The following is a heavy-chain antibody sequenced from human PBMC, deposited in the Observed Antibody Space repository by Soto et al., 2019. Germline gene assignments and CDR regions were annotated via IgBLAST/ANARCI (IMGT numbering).Heavy chain of an antibody. CDR1: GYTFISYG. CDR2: ISGYNGNT. J-gene: IGHJ4*02. D-gene: IGHD1-26*01. CDR3: ARDLGVQIVDS. V-gene: IGHV1-18*01. Sequence: QVQLVQSGAEVKKPGASVKVSCKASGYTFISYGISWVRQAPGQGLEWMGWISGYNGNTKYAQKLQGRVTMTTDTATSTAYMELSSLRSDDTAVYYGARDLGVQIVDSWGQGTLVTVSS.